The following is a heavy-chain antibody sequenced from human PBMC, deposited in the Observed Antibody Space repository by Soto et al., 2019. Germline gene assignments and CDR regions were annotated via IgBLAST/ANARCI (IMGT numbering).Heavy chain of an antibody. V-gene: IGHV1-2*02. CDR3: ARDLGIADDAFDI. Sequence: ASVKVSCKASGYTFTGYYMHWVRQAPGQGLEWMGWINPNSGGTNYAQKFQGRVTMTRDTSISTAYMELSRLRSDDTAVYYCARDLGIADDAFDIWGQGTMVTVSS. J-gene: IGHJ3*02. D-gene: IGHD6-13*01. CDR1: GYTFTGYY. CDR2: INPNSGGT.